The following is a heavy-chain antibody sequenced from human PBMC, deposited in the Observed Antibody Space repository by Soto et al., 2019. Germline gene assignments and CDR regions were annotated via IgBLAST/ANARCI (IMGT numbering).Heavy chain of an antibody. Sequence: SVKVSCKASGGTFSSYAISWVRQAPGQGLEWMGGIIPIFGTANYAQKFQGRVTITADESTSTAYMELSSLRSEDTAVYYCARDGQDNEGIAAAGPLGYYYGMDVWGQGATVTVSS. J-gene: IGHJ6*02. CDR3: ARDGQDNEGIAAAGPLGYYYGMDV. CDR2: IIPIFGTA. CDR1: GGTFSSYA. V-gene: IGHV1-69*13. D-gene: IGHD6-13*01.